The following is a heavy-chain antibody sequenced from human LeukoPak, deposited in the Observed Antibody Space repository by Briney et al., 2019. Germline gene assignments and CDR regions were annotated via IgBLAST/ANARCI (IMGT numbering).Heavy chain of an antibody. J-gene: IGHJ4*02. D-gene: IGHD1-26*01. V-gene: IGHV3-21*01. CDR2: ISSSSSYI. Sequence: VGSLRLSCAASGFTFSSYSMHWVRQAPGKGLEWVSSISSSSSYIYYADSVKGRFTISRDNAKNSLYLQMNSLRAEDTAVYYCASAEWELHLDYWGQGTLVTVSS. CDR3: ASAEWELHLDY. CDR1: GFTFSSYS.